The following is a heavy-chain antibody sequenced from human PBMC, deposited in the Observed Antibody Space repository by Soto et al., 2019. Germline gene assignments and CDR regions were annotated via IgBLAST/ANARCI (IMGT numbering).Heavy chain of an antibody. V-gene: IGHV3-23*01. CDR3: AKDGYCSSTSCYAFDY. J-gene: IGHJ4*02. Sequence: GGSLRLSCAASGFTFSSYAMSWVRQAPGKGLEWVSAISGSGGSTYYADSVKGRFTISRGNSKNTLYLQMNSLRAEDTAVYYCAKDGYCSSTSCYAFDYWGQGTLVTVSS. CDR1: GFTFSSYA. CDR2: ISGSGGST. D-gene: IGHD2-2*03.